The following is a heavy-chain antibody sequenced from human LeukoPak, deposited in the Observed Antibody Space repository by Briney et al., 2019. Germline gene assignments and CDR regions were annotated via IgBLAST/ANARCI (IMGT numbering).Heavy chain of an antibody. CDR3: ARWDSSGWYPSYFDY. Sequence: SVKVSCKASGYTFSIYAMNWVRQAPGQGLEWMGGIIPIFGTANYAQKFQGRVTITADESTSTAYMELSSLRSEDTAVYYCARWDSSGWYPSYFDYWGQGTLVTVSS. D-gene: IGHD6-19*01. V-gene: IGHV1-69*13. J-gene: IGHJ4*02. CDR1: GYTFSIYA. CDR2: IIPIFGTA.